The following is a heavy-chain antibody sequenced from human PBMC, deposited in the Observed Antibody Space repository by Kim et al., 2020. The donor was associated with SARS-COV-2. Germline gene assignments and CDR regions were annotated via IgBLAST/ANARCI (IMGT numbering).Heavy chain of an antibody. CDR2: IYSGGST. CDR1: GFTVSSNY. Sequence: GGSLRLSCAASGFTVSSNYMSWVRQAPGKGLEWVSVIYSGGSTYYADSVKGRFTISRDNSKNTLYLQMNSLRAEDTAVYYCAREIFGVATDMDVWGQGTTVTVSS. CDR3: AREIFGVATDMDV. V-gene: IGHV3-66*01. J-gene: IGHJ6*02. D-gene: IGHD3-3*01.